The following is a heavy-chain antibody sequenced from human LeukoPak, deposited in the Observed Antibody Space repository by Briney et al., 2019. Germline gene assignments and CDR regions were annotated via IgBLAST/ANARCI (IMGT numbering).Heavy chain of an antibody. V-gene: IGHV4-38-2*02. CDR2: IYHSGRT. CDR1: GYSISSGYY. D-gene: IGHD4-17*01. Sequence: PSETLSLTCTVSGYSISSGYYWGWSRQPPGKGLEWIGSIYHSGRTFYNPSLKSRVTISVDTSKNQFSLKLSSVTAADTAVYYCARGDYGDYAWFDPWGQGTLVTVSS. CDR3: ARGDYGDYAWFDP. J-gene: IGHJ5*02.